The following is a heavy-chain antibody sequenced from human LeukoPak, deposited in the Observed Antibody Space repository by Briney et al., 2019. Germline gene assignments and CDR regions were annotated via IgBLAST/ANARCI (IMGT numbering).Heavy chain of an antibody. CDR1: GFTFSSYW. Sequence: SGGSLRLSCAASGFTFSSYWMHWVRQAPGKGLVWVSRINSDGSSIRYADSVKGRFTISRDNAKNTLYLQMTSLRAEDTALYYCAKDATAVPGTVYMDVWGKGTTVTISS. J-gene: IGHJ6*03. CDR3: AKDATAVPGTVYMDV. D-gene: IGHD2-2*01. V-gene: IGHV3-74*01. CDR2: INSDGSSI.